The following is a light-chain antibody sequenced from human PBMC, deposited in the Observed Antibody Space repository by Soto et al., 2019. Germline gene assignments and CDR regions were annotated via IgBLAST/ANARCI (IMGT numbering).Light chain of an antibody. V-gene: IGKV1-33*01. CDR3: QQSDTPPFT. J-gene: IGKJ2*01. CDR1: QDIGKY. Sequence: DIQMTQSPSSLFASVGDRVTITCQASQDIGKYLNWYQQKSGKAPKLLIYETSNLATGFPSVFSGGGSGTHFHLIISGLQPEDFATYYCQQSDTPPFTFGPGTKLEIK. CDR2: ETS.